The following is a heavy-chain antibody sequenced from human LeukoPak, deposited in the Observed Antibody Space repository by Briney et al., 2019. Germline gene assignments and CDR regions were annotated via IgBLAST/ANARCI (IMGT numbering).Heavy chain of an antibody. CDR2: ISSSGSTI. Sequence: GGSLRLSCAASGFTFSSYAMSWVRQAPGKGLEWVSYISSSGSTIYYADSVKGRFTISRDNAKNSLYLQMNNLRAEDTAVYYCATGGFHCSSTTCPPDWGQGTLVTVSS. CDR3: ATGGFHCSSTTCPPD. J-gene: IGHJ4*02. V-gene: IGHV3-48*04. CDR1: GFTFSSYA. D-gene: IGHD2-2*01.